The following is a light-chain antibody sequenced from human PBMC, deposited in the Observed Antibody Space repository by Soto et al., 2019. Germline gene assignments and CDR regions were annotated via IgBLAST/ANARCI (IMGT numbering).Light chain of an antibody. CDR1: QSISSW. CDR3: QQYNEYLGS. Sequence: DIQMTQSPSTLSASVGDRVTITCRASQSISSWLAWYQQKPGRAPKLLIYDASSVQSGVPSRFSGSGSGTQFTLTISSLQPDDFATYYCQQYNEYLGSFGQGTKLEIK. V-gene: IGKV1-5*01. CDR2: DAS. J-gene: IGKJ2*01.